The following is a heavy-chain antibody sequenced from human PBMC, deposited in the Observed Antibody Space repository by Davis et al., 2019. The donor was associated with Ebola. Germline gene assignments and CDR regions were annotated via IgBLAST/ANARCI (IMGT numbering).Heavy chain of an antibody. J-gene: IGHJ3*02. Sequence: SLKISCAASGFSFEGYAMYWVRQAPGRGLDWFSTINWNGNFIDYADSVKGRFSVSRDNGKNSLYLQMNSLRADDTALYYCAKAAFRGYEYGGDALDIWGRGTMVTVSS. CDR2: INWNGNFI. CDR1: GFSFEGYA. D-gene: IGHD5-12*01. V-gene: IGHV3-9*01. CDR3: AKAAFRGYEYGGDALDI.